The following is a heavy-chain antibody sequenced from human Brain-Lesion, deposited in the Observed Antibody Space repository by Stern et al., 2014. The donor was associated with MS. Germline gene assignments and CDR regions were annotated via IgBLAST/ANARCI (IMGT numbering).Heavy chain of an antibody. CDR2: SDHSGST. J-gene: IGHJ4*02. CDR3: ARFPASRPHVFDS. D-gene: IGHD6-13*01. CDR1: GGSISSSNW. V-gene: IGHV4-4*02. Sequence: VQLEESGPGLVKPSGTLSLTCAVSGGSISSSNWWSWVRQSPGKGLEWIGESDHSGSTIYNPSLKSRVTVSVDKSKNRFSLNLRSVTAPDTAVYFCARFPASRPHVFDSWGQGTLVTVSS.